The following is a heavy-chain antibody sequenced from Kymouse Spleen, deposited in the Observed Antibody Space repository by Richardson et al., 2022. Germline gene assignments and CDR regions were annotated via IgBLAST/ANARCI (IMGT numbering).Heavy chain of an antibody. V-gene: IGHV4-34*01. D-gene: IGHD3-10*01. CDR1: GGSFSGYY. Sequence: QVQLQQWGAGLLKPSETLSLTCAVYGGSFSGYYWSWIRQPPGKGLEWIGEINHSGSTNYNPSLKSRVTISVDTSKNQFSLKLSSVTAADTAVYYCARGPYYYGSGSYSYWGQGTLVTVSS. CDR3: ARGPYYYGSGSYSY. J-gene: IGHJ4*02. CDR2: INHSGST.